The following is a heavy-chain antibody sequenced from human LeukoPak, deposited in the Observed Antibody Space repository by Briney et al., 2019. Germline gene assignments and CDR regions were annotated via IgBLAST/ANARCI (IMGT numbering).Heavy chain of an antibody. Sequence: SETLSFTCAVSGGSISSGGYSWSWIRQPPGKGLEWIGYIYHSGSTYYNPSLKSRVTISVDRSKNQFSLKLSSVTAADTAVYYCARGPYYYGSGSNNWFDPWGQGTLVTVSS. CDR3: ARGPYYYGSGSNNWFDP. CDR2: IYHSGST. V-gene: IGHV4-30-2*01. J-gene: IGHJ5*02. CDR1: GGSISSGGYS. D-gene: IGHD3-10*01.